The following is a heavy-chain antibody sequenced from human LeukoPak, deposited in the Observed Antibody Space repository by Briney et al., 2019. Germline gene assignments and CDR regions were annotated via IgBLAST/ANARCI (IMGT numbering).Heavy chain of an antibody. CDR3: ARDYDVLTAYPPTQLFDP. CDR1: GGSISDYY. Sequence: SETLSLTCTISGGSISDYYWGWIRQPPGKGLEWIGYVHNSGDTNYNPSLRSRVTISLDTSKNDFSLKLSSVTAADTAVYYCARDYDVLTAYPPTQLFDPWGQGTLVTVSS. V-gene: IGHV4-59*12. D-gene: IGHD3-9*01. J-gene: IGHJ5*02. CDR2: VHNSGDT.